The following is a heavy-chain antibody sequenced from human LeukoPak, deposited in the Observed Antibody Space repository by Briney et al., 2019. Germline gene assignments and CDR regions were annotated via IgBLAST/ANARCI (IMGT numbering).Heavy chain of an antibody. CDR1: GYTFSSYD. CDR3: TRGLRREQQLLKAFDD. D-gene: IGHD6-13*01. J-gene: IGHJ4*02. CDR2: MNPNSGNT. V-gene: IGHV1-8*01. Sequence: ASVKVSCKASGYTFSSYDINWVRQATGQGLEWMGWMNPNSGNTGYAQKFQGRVSMTSNTSISTAYMELSSLRSEDTAVYYCTRGLRREQQLLKAFDDWGQGTLVTVSS.